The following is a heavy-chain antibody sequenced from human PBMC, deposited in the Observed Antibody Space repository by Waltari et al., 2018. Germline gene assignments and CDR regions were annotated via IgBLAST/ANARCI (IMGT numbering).Heavy chain of an antibody. CDR1: GGSISSHY. D-gene: IGHD7-27*01. J-gene: IGHJ4*02. V-gene: IGHV4-59*11. Sequence: QVQLQESGPGLVKPSETLSLTCTVSGGSISSHYWSWIRQPPGKGLEWIGYIYYSGSTNYNPSLKSRVTISVDTSKNQFSLKLSSVTAADTAVYYCARVPQTPQTGRPIDYWGQGTLVTVSS. CDR2: IYYSGST. CDR3: ARVPQTPQTGRPIDY.